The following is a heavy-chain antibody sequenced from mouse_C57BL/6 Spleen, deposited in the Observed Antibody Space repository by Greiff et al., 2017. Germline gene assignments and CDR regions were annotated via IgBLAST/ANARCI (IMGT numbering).Heavy chain of an antibody. J-gene: IGHJ2*01. V-gene: IGHV2-2*01. D-gene: IGHD1-1*01. Sequence: VQVVASGPGLVQPSQSLSITCTVSGFSLTSYGVHWVRQSPGKGLEWLGVIWSGGSTDYNAAFISRLSISKDNSKSQVFFKMNSLQADDTAIYYCARNLGSSPYYFDYWGQGTTLTVSS. CDR2: IWSGGST. CDR1: GFSLTSYG. CDR3: ARNLGSSPYYFDY.